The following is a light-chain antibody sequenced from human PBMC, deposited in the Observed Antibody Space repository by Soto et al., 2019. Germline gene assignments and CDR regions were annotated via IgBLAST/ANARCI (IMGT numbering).Light chain of an antibody. CDR2: WAS. CDR3: QQYYTTPVT. CDR1: QRVLYSPNNKNY. Sequence: DIVMTQSPDSLAVSLGERATINCKSSQRVLYSPNNKNYLAWYQQKPGQPPKLLIYWASTRESGVPDRFSGSGSATDFTLTISSLQAEDVAIYYCQQYYTTPVTFGQGTKVEIK. V-gene: IGKV4-1*01. J-gene: IGKJ1*01.